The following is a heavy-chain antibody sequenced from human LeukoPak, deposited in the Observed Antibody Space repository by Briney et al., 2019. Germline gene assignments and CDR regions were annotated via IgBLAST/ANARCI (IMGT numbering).Heavy chain of an antibody. CDR1: GGSISSYY. J-gene: IGHJ3*02. Sequence: SETLSLTCTVSGGSISSYYWSWIRQPPGKGLEWIGYIYYSGSTNYNPSLKSRVTMSVDTSKNQFSLKLSSVTAADTAVYYCARDGGSYLFGIAFDIWGQGTMVTVSS. CDR2: IYYSGST. D-gene: IGHD1-26*01. V-gene: IGHV4-59*01. CDR3: ARDGGSYLFGIAFDI.